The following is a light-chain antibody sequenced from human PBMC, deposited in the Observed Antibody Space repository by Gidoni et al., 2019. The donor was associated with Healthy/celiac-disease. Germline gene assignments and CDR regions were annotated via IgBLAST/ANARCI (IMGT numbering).Light chain of an antibody. CDR1: QSISSY. CDR3: QQSYSTPPDT. Sequence: DIQMTQSPSSLSASVGDRVTITCRASQSISSYLNWYRQKPGTAPKLLIYAASSLQSGVPSRFSGSGSGTDCTLTISSLQPEDFATYYCQQSYSTPPDTFGQGTRLEIK. V-gene: IGKV1-39*01. CDR2: AAS. J-gene: IGKJ5*01.